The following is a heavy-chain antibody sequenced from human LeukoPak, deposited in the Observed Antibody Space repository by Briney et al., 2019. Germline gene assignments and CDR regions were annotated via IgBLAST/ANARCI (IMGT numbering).Heavy chain of an antibody. V-gene: IGHV3-23*01. Sequence: GGSLRLSCAASGFTVSTYAMSWVRQAPGKGLEWVSAISGSGGSTYYADSVKGRFTISRDNSKNTLYLQMNSLRAEDTAVYYCAKPLNTANYYFGVDVWGQGTTVTVSS. CDR2: ISGSGGST. D-gene: IGHD5-18*01. CDR3: AKPLNTANYYFGVDV. J-gene: IGHJ6*02. CDR1: GFTVSTYA.